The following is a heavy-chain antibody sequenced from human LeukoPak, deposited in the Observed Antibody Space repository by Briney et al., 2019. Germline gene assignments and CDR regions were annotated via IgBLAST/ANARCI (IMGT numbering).Heavy chain of an antibody. CDR3: AGGRGQIINY. CDR2: IGNAADT. Sequence: GGSLRLSCVASGFTFDRYDMHWVRQATGKGLEWVSAIGNAADTYYPGSVKGRFTISRENAKNSLYLQMNALRAGDTAVYFCAGGRGQIINYWGQGTLVTVSS. CDR1: GFTFDRYD. V-gene: IGHV3-13*01. J-gene: IGHJ4*02.